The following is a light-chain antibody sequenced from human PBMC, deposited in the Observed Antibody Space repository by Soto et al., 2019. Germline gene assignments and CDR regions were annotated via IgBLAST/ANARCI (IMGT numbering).Light chain of an antibody. Sequence: QSVLTQPPSVSGAPGQRVTISCTGSSSNIGAGYDVHWYQQLPGTAPKLLIYGNSNRPSGVPDRFSGSKSGTSASLAITGLQAEDEADYYCPSYDSSPHVVFGGGTKLTVL. CDR2: GNS. V-gene: IGLV1-40*01. CDR1: SSNIGAGYD. J-gene: IGLJ2*01. CDR3: PSYDSSPHVV.